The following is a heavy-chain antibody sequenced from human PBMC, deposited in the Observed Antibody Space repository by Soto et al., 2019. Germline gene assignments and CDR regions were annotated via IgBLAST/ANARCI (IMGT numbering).Heavy chain of an antibody. CDR2: INPDSGDI. J-gene: IGHJ4*02. V-gene: IGHV1-8*01. D-gene: IGHD3-10*01. CDR1: GNTFTSYD. Sequence: ASVKVSCKASGNTFTSYDINWVRQATGHGLEWMGWINPDSGDIGYAQKFQGRVTMTRDTAIRTAYMEVSRLRSDDTAVYYCARGRASGSYYLLDYWGQGTLVTVSS. CDR3: ARGRASGSYYLLDY.